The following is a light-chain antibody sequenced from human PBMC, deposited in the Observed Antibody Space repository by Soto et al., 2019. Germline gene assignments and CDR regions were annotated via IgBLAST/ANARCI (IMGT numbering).Light chain of an antibody. CDR3: QQYGDSPLT. V-gene: IGKV3-20*01. CDR2: AAS. CDR1: QSVTGNS. Sequence: LFTKCQITVSLSPGAVFTLYCRTSQSVTGNSLDWYQQKPGQAPRLLIYAASTRAAAVPYRFTGSGSGTDFALTISRLEPEDFGVYYCQQYGDSPLTSGPGTKVD. J-gene: IGKJ3*01.